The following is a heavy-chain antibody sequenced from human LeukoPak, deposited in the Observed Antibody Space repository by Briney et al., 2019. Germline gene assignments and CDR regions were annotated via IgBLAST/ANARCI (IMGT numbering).Heavy chain of an antibody. Sequence: ASVKVSCKASGYTFTSYDINWVRQATGQGLEWMGWMNPNSGNTGYAQKFQGRVTMTRNTSISTAYMELSSLRSEDTAVYYCVTDTAMVTRFDYWGQGTLVTVSS. J-gene: IGHJ4*02. CDR3: VTDTAMVTRFDY. V-gene: IGHV1-8*01. CDR2: MNPNSGNT. CDR1: GYTFTSYD. D-gene: IGHD5-18*01.